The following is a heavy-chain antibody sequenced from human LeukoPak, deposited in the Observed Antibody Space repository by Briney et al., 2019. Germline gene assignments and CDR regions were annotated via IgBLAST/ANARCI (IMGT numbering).Heavy chain of an antibody. V-gene: IGHV4-4*09. D-gene: IGHD2-2*02. CDR1: GASISGYY. CDR2: IHTSGST. CDR3: ARHLSSTSYPFYYYLDV. Sequence: SETLSLTCTVSGASISGYYWSWLRQPPGKELEWIGYIHTSGSTRFNPSLRSRVTLSFDTSKDQFSLKLTSLTAADTAVYYCARHLSSTSYPFYYYLDVWGKGTTVTVS. J-gene: IGHJ6*03.